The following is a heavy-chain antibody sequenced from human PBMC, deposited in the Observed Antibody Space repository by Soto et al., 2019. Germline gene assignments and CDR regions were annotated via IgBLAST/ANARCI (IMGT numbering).Heavy chain of an antibody. CDR2: IYYSGST. J-gene: IGHJ6*02. CDR3: ARVNYGDYDYYYGMDV. V-gene: IGHV4-31*03. Sequence: PSETLSLTCTVSGGSISSGGYYWSWIRQHPGKGLEWIGYIYYSGSTYYNPSLKSRVTISVDTSKNQFSLKLSSVTAADTAVYYCARVNYGDYDYYYGMDVWGQGTTVTVSS. D-gene: IGHD4-17*01. CDR1: GGSISSGGYY.